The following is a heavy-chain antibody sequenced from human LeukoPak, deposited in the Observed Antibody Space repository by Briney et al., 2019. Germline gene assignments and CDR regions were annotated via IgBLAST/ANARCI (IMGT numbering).Heavy chain of an antibody. D-gene: IGHD6-13*01. Sequence: SVKVSCKASGFTFTSSAMQWVRQARGQRLEWIGWIVVGSGNTSYAQKFQERVTITRDMSTSTAYMELSSLRSEDTAVYYCAAELYSSSWRYYYGMDVWGQGTTVTVSS. CDR1: GFTFTSSA. CDR2: IVVGSGNT. V-gene: IGHV1-58*02. J-gene: IGHJ6*02. CDR3: AAELYSSSWRYYYGMDV.